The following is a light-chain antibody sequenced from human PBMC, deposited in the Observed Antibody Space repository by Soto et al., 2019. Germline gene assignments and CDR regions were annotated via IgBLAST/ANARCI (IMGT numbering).Light chain of an antibody. CDR2: WAS. J-gene: IGKJ2*01. CDR3: HQSYDSPYT. Sequence: DIVMTKSPDFLAVSLGERATITCTSSQTVLYRSSNNSYLAWYQQRPEQPPRLLIYWASTRQSGVPARVVGSGSEIDFTLTISSLQDGDEAVYHCHQSYDSPYTFGQGTTLEIQ. CDR1: QTVLYRSSNNSY. V-gene: IGKV4-1*01.